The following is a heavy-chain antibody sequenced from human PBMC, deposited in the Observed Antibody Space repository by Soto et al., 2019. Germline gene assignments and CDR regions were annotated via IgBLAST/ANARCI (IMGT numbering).Heavy chain of an antibody. V-gene: IGHV3-33*01. D-gene: IGHD6-19*01. CDR2: IWYDGSNK. CDR1: GFTFSSYG. CDR3: ASLPGAIAVAGYYYGMDV. J-gene: IGHJ6*02. Sequence: GGSLRLSCAASGFTFSSYGMHWVRQAPGKGLEWVAVIWYDGSNKYYADSVKGRFTISRDNSKNTLYLKMNSLRAEDTALYYCASLPGAIAVAGYYYGMDVWGQGTTVTVSS.